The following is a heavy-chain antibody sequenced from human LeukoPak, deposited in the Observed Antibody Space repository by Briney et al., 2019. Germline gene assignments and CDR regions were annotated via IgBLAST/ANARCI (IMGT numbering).Heavy chain of an antibody. CDR3: ATTYYGSGLPDYYFDY. CDR1: GFTFSSYA. V-gene: IGHV3-23*01. D-gene: IGHD3-10*01. CDR2: ISGSGGST. Sequence: GGSLRLPCAASGFTFSSYAMSWVRQAPGKGLEWVSAISGSGGSTYHADSVKGRFTISRDNSKNTLYLQMNSLRAEDTAVYYCATTYYGSGLPDYYFDYWGQGTLVTVSS. J-gene: IGHJ4*02.